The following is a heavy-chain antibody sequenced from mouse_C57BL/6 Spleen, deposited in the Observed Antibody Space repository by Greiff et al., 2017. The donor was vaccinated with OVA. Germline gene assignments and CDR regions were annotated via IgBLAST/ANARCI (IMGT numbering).Heavy chain of an antibody. J-gene: IGHJ2*01. CDR1: GYTFTSYW. D-gene: IGHD2-3*01. V-gene: IGHV1-52*01. CDR3: ASKEPYDVYGYFDY. CDR2: IDPSDSEH. Sequence: QVQLQQPGAELVRPGSSVKLSCKASGYTFTSYWMHWVKQRPIQGLEWIGNIDPSDSEHHYNQKLKDKATLSVAKYSSTAYMQLSSLTSEVSAVYSCASKEPYDVYGYFDYWGQGTTLTVSS.